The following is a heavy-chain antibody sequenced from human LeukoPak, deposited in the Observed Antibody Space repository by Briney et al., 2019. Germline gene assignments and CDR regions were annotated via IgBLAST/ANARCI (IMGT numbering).Heavy chain of an antibody. Sequence: SETLSLTCAVYGGSFSGYYWSWIRQPPGKGLEWIGEINHSGSTNYNPSLKSRVTISVDTSKNQFSLKLSSVTAADTAVYYCARDLGGYYYDSRSLGYWGQGTLVTVSS. V-gene: IGHV4-34*01. CDR1: GGSFSGYY. J-gene: IGHJ4*02. CDR3: ARDLGGYYYDSRSLGY. D-gene: IGHD3-22*01. CDR2: INHSGST.